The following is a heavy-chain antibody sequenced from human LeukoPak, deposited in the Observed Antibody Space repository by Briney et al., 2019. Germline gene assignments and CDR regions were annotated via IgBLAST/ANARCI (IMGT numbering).Heavy chain of an antibody. D-gene: IGHD1-26*01. CDR3: VRLLGGTRGYYYYYGMDV. J-gene: IGHJ6*02. CDR2: IYPADSDT. CDR1: GYSFTSYW. Sequence: GESLKISCEGSGYSFTSYWIGWVRQMPGKGLEWMGVIYPADSDTRYSPSFQGQVTISADKSISNAYLQWSSLKASDTAMYYCVRLLGGTRGYYYYYGMDVWGQGTTLTVSS. V-gene: IGHV5-51*01.